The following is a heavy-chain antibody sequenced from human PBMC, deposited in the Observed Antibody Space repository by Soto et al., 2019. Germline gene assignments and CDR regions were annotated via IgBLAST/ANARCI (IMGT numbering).Heavy chain of an antibody. D-gene: IGHD4-17*01. J-gene: IGHJ4*02. CDR2: IYWDDDK. CDR1: GFSLSTSGVG. CDR3: AHSGGNGDYVLFFDY. Sequence: QITLKESGPTLVKPTQTLTLTCTFSGFSLSTSGVGVGWIRQPPGKALEWLALIYWDDDKRYSPSLKSRLTITKDTSKYQVVLTMTNMDPVDTATYYCAHSGGNGDYVLFFDYWGQGTLVTVSS. V-gene: IGHV2-5*02.